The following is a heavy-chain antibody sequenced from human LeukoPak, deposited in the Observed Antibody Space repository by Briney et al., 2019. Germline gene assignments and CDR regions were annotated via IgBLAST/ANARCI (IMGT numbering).Heavy chain of an antibody. CDR2: IIPILGIA. CDR3: ARDGKYYDFWSGSWFDP. J-gene: IGHJ5*02. CDR1: GGTFSSYA. D-gene: IGHD3-3*01. V-gene: IGHV1-69*04. Sequence: GASVKVSCKASGGTFSSYAISWVQQAPGQGLEWMGRIIPILGIANYAQKFQGRVTITADKSTSTAYMELSSLRSENTALYYCARDGKYYDFWSGSWFDPWGQGTLVTVSS.